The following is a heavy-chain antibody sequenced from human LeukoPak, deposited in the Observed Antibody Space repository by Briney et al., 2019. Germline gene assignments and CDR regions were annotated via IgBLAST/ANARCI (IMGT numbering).Heavy chain of an antibody. CDR2: ISYDGSDK. V-gene: IGHV3-30*04. CDR3: ARDLSGSYSFDY. J-gene: IGHJ4*02. CDR1: GLTFSNYD. Sequence: GGSLRLSCAASGLTFSNYDMHWVRQAPGKGLEWVAVISYDGSDKKDADSVKGRITISRDNSKNTLYLEMNSLRVEDTAVYYCARDLSGSYSFDYWRQGTLVTVSS. D-gene: IGHD1-26*01.